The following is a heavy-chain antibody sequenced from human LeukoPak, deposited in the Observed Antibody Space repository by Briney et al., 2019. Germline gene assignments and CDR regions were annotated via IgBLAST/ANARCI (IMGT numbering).Heavy chain of an antibody. Sequence: PGGSLRLSCAAYGFTFSSYWMSWARQAPGKGPEWVANIKEDGSEKYFVGSVKGRFTISRDNAKTSLFLQMDSLRAEDTAVYYCAVMSNYYDSSAYYPFHYWGQGTLVTVSS. V-gene: IGHV3-7*01. CDR1: GFTFSSYW. CDR3: AVMSNYYDSSAYYPFHY. CDR2: IKEDGSEK. D-gene: IGHD3-22*01. J-gene: IGHJ4*02.